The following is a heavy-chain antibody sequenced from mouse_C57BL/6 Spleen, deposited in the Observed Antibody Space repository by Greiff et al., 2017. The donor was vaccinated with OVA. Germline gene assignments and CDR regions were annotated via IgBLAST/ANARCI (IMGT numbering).Heavy chain of an antibody. V-gene: IGHV1-26*01. J-gene: IGHJ4*01. D-gene: IGHD2-5*01. Sequence: EVQLQQSGPELVKPGASVKISCKASGYTFTDYYMNWVKQSHGKSLEWIGDINPNNGGTSYNQKFKGKATLTVDKSSSTAYMELRSLTSEDSAVYYCARSHYSNFYAMDYWGQGTSVTVSS. CDR1: GYTFTDYY. CDR3: ARSHYSNFYAMDY. CDR2: INPNNGGT.